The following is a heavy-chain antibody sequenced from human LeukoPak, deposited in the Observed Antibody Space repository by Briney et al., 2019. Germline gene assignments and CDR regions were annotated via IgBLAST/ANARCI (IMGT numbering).Heavy chain of an antibody. D-gene: IGHD2-2*01. Sequence: PGRSLRLSCAASGFTFSSYAMNWVRQAPGKGLEWVSGLIRGGGTTHYADSVKGRFTISSDYSSNTLYLQMNSLRPEDTALYYCAKDHCSRTNCYAGPDYWGQGTLVTVSS. CDR2: LIRGGGTT. J-gene: IGHJ4*02. V-gene: IGHV3-23*01. CDR1: GFTFSSYA. CDR3: AKDHCSRTNCYAGPDY.